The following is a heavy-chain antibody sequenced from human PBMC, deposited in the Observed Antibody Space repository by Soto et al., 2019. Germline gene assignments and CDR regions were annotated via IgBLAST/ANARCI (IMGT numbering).Heavy chain of an antibody. CDR1: GFTFRNYV. D-gene: IGHD2-2*01. V-gene: IGHV3-30*18. CDR2: ISYDGSNK. J-gene: IGHJ6*02. CDR3: AKGLYCSSTSCPYYYGMDV. Sequence: GGSLRLSCAASGFTFRNYVLSWVRQAPGLXLEWVAVISYDGSNKYYADSVKGRLTISRDNSKNTLYLQMNSLRAEDTAVYYCAKGLYCSSTSCPYYYGMDVWGQGTTVIVAS.